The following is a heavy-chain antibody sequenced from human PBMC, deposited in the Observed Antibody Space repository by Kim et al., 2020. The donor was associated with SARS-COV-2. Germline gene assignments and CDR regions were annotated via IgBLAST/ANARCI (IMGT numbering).Heavy chain of an antibody. J-gene: IGHJ4*02. V-gene: IGHV1-69*04. CDR2: IIPILNTP. D-gene: IGHD1-26*01. Sequence: SVKVSCKASGGTFRSYGISWVRQAPGQGLEWMGRIIPILNTPSYAQKFQGRVTVTADKSTNTAYMELSSLRSEDTAVYYCARDLYSGTYSEPYYFDSWGPGTLVTVSS. CDR1: GGTFRSYG. CDR3: ARDLYSGTYSEPYYFDS.